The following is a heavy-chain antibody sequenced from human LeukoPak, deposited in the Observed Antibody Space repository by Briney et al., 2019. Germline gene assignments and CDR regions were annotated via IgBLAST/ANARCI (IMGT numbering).Heavy chain of an antibody. J-gene: IGHJ5*02. V-gene: IGHV4-34*01. D-gene: IGHD3-10*01. CDR2: INRSGST. Sequence: PSETLSLTCAVYGGPFSGYYWSWIRQPPGKGLEWIGEINRSGSTNYNPSLKSRVTISVDTSKNQFSLKLSSVTAADTAVYYCARDYGSGSYYNENSWFDPWGQGTLVTVSS. CDR3: ARDYGSGSYYNENSWFDP. CDR1: GGPFSGYY.